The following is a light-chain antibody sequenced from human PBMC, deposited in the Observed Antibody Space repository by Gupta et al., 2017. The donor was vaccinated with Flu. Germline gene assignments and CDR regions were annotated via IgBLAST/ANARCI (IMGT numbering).Light chain of an antibody. J-gene: IGLJ2*01. V-gene: IGLV1-44*01. CDR2: KNN. CDR1: SSNIGSHS. CDR3: AAWDDSLLRV. Sequence: QSVLTPPPSASGTPGQRVTISCSGSSSNIGSHSVSWYQQLPGTAPKLLIYKNNQRPSGVPDRFSGSKSGTSASLAISGLQSEDEADYYCAAWDDSLLRVFGGGTKVTVL.